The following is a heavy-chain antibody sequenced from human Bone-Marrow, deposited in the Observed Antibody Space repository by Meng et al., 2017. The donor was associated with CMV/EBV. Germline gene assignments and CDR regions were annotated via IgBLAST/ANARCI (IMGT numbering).Heavy chain of an antibody. V-gene: IGHV4-59*01. CDR3: ARVGEDYQFDY. CDR2: IYYSGST. Sequence: ESLKISCAASGFTFSSYAMSWVRQAPGKGLEWIGYIYYSGSTNYNPSLKSRVTISVDTSRNQFSLKLSSVTAADTAVYYCARVGEDYQFDYWGQGTLVTVSS. J-gene: IGHJ4*02. D-gene: IGHD3-10*01. CDR1: GFTFSSYA.